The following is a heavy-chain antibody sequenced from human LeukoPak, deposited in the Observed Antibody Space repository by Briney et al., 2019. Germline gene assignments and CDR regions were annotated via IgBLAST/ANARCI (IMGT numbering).Heavy chain of an antibody. CDR1: GFTFSSYG. D-gene: IGHD2-2*01. CDR2: IRYDGSNK. J-gene: IGHJ6*03. V-gene: IGHV3-30*02. CDR3: AKDRSSRVPASYYMDV. Sequence: PGGSLRLSCAASGFTFSSYGMHWVRQAPGKGLEWVAFIRYDGSNKYYADSVKGRFTISRDNSKNTLYLQMNSLRAEDTAVYYCAKDRSSRVPASYYMDVWGKGPTVTVSS.